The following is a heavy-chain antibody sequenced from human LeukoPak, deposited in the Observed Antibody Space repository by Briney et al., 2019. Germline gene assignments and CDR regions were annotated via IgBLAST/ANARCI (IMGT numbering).Heavy chain of an antibody. CDR2: IYSGGST. J-gene: IGHJ6*02. V-gene: IGHV3-66*01. CDR3: ARDRHIVVVTASYYYGMDV. D-gene: IGHD2-21*02. CDR1: GFTVSSNY. Sequence: AGGSLRLSCAASGFTVSSNYMSWVRQAPGKGLEWVSVIYSGGSTYYADFVKGRFTISRDNSKNTLYLQMNSLRAEDTAVYYCARDRHIVVVTASYYYGMDVWGQGTTVTVSS.